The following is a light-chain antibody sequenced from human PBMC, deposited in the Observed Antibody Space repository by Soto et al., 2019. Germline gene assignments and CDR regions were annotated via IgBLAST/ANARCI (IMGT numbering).Light chain of an antibody. CDR1: QSVRSSF. Sequence: EMVWTQSPGTLSLSPGERATLSCRASQSVRSSFFAWYQQKPGQAPRLLIYDVSVRATGIPDRFSGSGSGTDFTLTINRREPEDVAVYYCQQYENSVMYTFGQGTKLEIK. J-gene: IGKJ2*01. CDR3: QQYENSVMYT. CDR2: DVS. V-gene: IGKV3-20*01.